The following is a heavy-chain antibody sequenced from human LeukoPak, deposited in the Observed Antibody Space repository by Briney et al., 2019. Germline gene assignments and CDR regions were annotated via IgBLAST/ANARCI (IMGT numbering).Heavy chain of an antibody. V-gene: IGHV4-34*01. D-gene: IGHD3-3*01. CDR3: ARLTPDFWSGYYNWFDP. J-gene: IGHJ5*02. Sequence: SETLSLTCAVYGGSCSGYYWSWIRQPPGKGLEWIGEINHSGSTNYNPSLKSRVTISVDTSKNQFSLKLSSVTAADTAVYYCARLTPDFWSGYYNWFDPWGQGTLVTVSS. CDR2: INHSGST. CDR1: GGSCSGYY.